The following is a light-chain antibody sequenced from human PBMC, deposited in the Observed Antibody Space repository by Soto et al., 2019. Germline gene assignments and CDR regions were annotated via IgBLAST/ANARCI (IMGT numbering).Light chain of an antibody. J-gene: IGKJ1*01. V-gene: IGKV1-39*01. Sequence: DIQMTQSPSSLSASVRDRFTITCRASQSVRSYLNWYQQKPGKAPKVLIYAASNLQSGVPSRFSGSGSGTDFTFTISSLQPEDFATYYCQQTYSTPGWTFGQGTKVDIK. CDR1: QSVRSY. CDR3: QQTYSTPGWT. CDR2: AAS.